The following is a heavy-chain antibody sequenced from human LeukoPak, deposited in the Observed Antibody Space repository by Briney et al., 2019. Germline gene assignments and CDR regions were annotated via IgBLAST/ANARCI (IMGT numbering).Heavy chain of an antibody. V-gene: IGHV1-18*01. Sequence: ASVKVSCKASGGTFSSYAINWVRQAPGQGLEWMGWISAYNGNTNYAQKLQGRVTMTTDTSTSTAYMELRSLRSDDTAVYYCASSGSTSSEDYWGQGTLVTVSS. CDR1: GGTFSSYA. J-gene: IGHJ4*02. CDR2: ISAYNGNT. D-gene: IGHD2-2*01. CDR3: ASSGSTSSEDY.